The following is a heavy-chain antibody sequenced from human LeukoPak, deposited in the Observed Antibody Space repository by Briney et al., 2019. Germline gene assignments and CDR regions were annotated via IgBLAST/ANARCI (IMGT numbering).Heavy chain of an antibody. V-gene: IGHV1-24*01. Sequence: GASVKVSCKVSGYTLTELSMHWVRQAPGKGLEWMGGFDPEDGETIYAQKFQGRVTMTEDTSTDTAYMELSSLRSEDTAVYYCAFHRLMVRGPHTPHFDYWGQGTLVTVSS. J-gene: IGHJ4*02. CDR1: GYTLTELS. CDR2: FDPEDGET. CDR3: AFHRLMVRGPHTPHFDY. D-gene: IGHD3-10*01.